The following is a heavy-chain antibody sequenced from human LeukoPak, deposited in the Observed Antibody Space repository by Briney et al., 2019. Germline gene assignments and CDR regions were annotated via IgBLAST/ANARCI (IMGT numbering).Heavy chain of an antibody. J-gene: IGHJ4*02. Sequence: PGGSLRLSCAASGFTFSSYWMSWVRQAPGKGLVWVANIKQDGSEKYYVDSVKGRFTISRDNAKNSLYLQMNSLRAEDTAVYYCARDLQDSSSWYAPLDYWGQGTLVTVSS. CDR3: ARDLQDSSSWYAPLDY. CDR2: IKQDGSEK. V-gene: IGHV3-7*01. CDR1: GFTFSSYW. D-gene: IGHD6-13*01.